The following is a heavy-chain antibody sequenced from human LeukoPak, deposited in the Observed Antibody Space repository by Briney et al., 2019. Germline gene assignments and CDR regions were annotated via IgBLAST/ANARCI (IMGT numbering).Heavy chain of an antibody. J-gene: IGHJ4*02. V-gene: IGHV3-7*01. CDR3: VRSIVAVAY. CDR1: GFTFTTYW. CDR2: INPDGSER. D-gene: IGHD5-12*01. Sequence: GGSLRLSCAASGFTFTTYWMQWARQAPGKGLEWVANINPDGSERYYVDSVKGRFTIPRDNAKNSLYLQMNSLRAEDSAVYYCVRSIVAVAYWGQGTLVTVSS.